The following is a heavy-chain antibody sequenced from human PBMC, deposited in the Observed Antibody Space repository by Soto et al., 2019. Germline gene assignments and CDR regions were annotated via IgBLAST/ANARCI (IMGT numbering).Heavy chain of an antibody. D-gene: IGHD2-2*01. CDR2: IKSKTDGGTT. J-gene: IGHJ6*03. CDR3: TLDGIVVVPTATSGTYYYFMDV. V-gene: IGHV3-15*01. CDR1: GFTFSVGW. Sequence: GGSLRLSCAASGFTFSVGWMSWVRQAPGKGLEWVGRIKSKTDGGTTDYAAPVKGRLTISRDDSRNTLYLQMNSLKTEDTTVYYCTLDGIVVVPTATSGTYYYFMDVWGKGTTVTVSS.